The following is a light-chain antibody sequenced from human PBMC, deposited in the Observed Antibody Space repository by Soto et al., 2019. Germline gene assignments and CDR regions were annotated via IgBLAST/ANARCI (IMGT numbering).Light chain of an antibody. CDR2: DVS. CDR3: SSYTLSNTRL. CDR1: SSDICALNF. J-gene: IGLJ1*01. V-gene: IGLV2-14*03. Sequence: QSALTQPASVSGSPGQSITISCTGTSSDICALNFVFWYQQHPGKAPKPIIFDVSSRPSGVSGRFSGSKSGNTASLTISGLQAEDEADYYCSSYTLSNTRLFGTGTKVTVL.